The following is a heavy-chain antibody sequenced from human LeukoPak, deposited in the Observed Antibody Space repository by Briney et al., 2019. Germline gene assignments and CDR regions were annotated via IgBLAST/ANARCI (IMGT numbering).Heavy chain of an antibody. V-gene: IGHV3-30*02. CDR2: IRFDGSKK. Sequence: GGSLRLSCAASGFTFSTNGMHWVRQAPGKGLEWVAFIRFDGSKKNYADSVKGRFTISRDNSKNTLYLQMNSLRAEDTAVYYCARDGDTFYGSGSYYAGNWFDPWGQGTLVTVSS. J-gene: IGHJ5*02. D-gene: IGHD3-10*01. CDR1: GFTFSTNG. CDR3: ARDGDTFYGSGSYYAGNWFDP.